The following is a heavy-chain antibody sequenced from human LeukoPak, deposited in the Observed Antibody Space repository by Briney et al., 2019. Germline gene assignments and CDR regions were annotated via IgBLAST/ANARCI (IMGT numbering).Heavy chain of an antibody. CDR1: GFTFSSYS. J-gene: IGHJ6*02. V-gene: IGHV3-21*01. CDR3: ARDGITMVRGAYYYYGMDV. CDR2: ISSSSSYI. D-gene: IGHD3-10*01. Sequence: PGGSLRLSCAASGFTFSSYSMNWVRQAPGKGLEWVSSISSSSSYIYYADSVKGRFTISRDNAKNSLYLQMNSLRAEDTAVYYCARDGITMVRGAYYYYGMDVWGQGTTVTVSS.